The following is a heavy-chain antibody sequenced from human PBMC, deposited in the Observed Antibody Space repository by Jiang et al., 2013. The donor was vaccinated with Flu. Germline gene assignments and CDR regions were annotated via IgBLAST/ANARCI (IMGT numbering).Heavy chain of an antibody. CDR1: GGSISSYY. J-gene: IGHJ4*02. V-gene: IGHV4-59*01. CDR3: ARVQAGTCFDY. Sequence: GLVKPSETLSLTCTVSGGSISSYYWSWIRQPPGKGLEWIGYIYYSGSTNYNPSLKSRVTISVDTSKNQFSLKLSSVAAADTAVYYCARVQAGTCFDYWGQGTLVTVSS. D-gene: IGHD6-19*01. CDR2: IYYSGST.